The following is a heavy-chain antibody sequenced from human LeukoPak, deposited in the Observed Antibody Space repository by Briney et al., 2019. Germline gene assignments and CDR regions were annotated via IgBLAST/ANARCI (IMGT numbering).Heavy chain of an antibody. CDR3: ARGGDGYNTIGY. CDR2: INPGGGST. J-gene: IGHJ4*02. V-gene: IGHV1-46*01. CDR1: GYTFTSYD. Sequence: ASVKVSCKASGYTFTSYDINWVRQATGQGLEWMGIINPGGGSTSYAQKFQGRVTMTRDTSTSTVYMELMSLRSEDTAVYYCARGGDGYNTIGYWGQGTLVTVSS. D-gene: IGHD5-24*01.